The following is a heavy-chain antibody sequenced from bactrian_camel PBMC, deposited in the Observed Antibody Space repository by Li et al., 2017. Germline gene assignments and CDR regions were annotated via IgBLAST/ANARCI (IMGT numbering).Heavy chain of an antibody. Sequence: HVQLVESGGGLVQPGGSLRLSCAASGFTFGDYCMNWYRQGPGKEREGVAAIEGDGTTTYADSVKGRFTISKDNAKNTLYPQMNSLKPEDTAMYYCAADQGRGGYCLIAHGLLGYWGQGTQVTVS. CDR3: AADQGRGGYCLIAHGLLGY. D-gene: IGHD1*01. J-gene: IGHJ4*01. V-gene: IGHV3S26*01. CDR2: IEGDGTT. CDR1: GFTFGDYC.